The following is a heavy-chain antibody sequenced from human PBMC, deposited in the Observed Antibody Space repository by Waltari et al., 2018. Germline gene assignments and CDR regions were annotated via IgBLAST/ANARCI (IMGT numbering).Heavy chain of an antibody. CDR2: ISAYNGNT. Sequence: QVQLLQSEAEVKKPGASVKVSCTASGYTFTSYGISWVRQAPVKGLEWLGWISAYNGNTNYAQKLQGRVTMTTDTSTSTAYMELRSLRSDDTAVYYCARARIVVVPAATGDYWGQGTLVTVSS. J-gene: IGHJ4*02. D-gene: IGHD2-2*01. CDR1: GYTFTSYG. V-gene: IGHV1-18*01. CDR3: ARARIVVVPAATGDY.